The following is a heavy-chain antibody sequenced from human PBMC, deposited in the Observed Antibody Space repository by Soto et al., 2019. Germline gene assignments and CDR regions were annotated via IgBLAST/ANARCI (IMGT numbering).Heavy chain of an antibody. Sequence: QITLKESGPTLVKPTQPLTLTCTFSGFSLSTSGVGVGWIRQPPGKALEWLALIYWDDDKRYSPSLKSRLTITKDTSKNQVVLTMTNMDPVDTATYYCAHSPIVLMVYANYYFDYWGQGTLVTVSS. CDR2: IYWDDDK. V-gene: IGHV2-5*02. CDR1: GFSLSTSGVG. CDR3: AHSPIVLMVYANYYFDY. D-gene: IGHD2-8*01. J-gene: IGHJ4*02.